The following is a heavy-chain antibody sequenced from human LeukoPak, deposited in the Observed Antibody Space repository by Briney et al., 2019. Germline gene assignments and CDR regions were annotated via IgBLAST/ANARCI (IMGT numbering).Heavy chain of an antibody. CDR3: ARRVGARFDY. V-gene: IGHV4-4*09. CDR1: GGSISSYY. CDR2: IYTSGST. J-gene: IGHJ4*02. Sequence: SETLSLTCTVPGGSISSYYWSWIRQPPGKGLEWIGYIYTSGSTNYNPSLKSRVTISVDSSKNQFSLKLSSVTAADTAVYYCARRVGARFDYWGQGTLVTVSS. D-gene: IGHD1-26*01.